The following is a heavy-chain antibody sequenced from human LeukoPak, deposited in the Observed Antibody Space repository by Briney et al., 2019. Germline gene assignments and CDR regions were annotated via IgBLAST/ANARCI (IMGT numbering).Heavy chain of an antibody. CDR1: GFTFSGFG. Sequence: GGSLRLSCVASGFTFSGFGMHWVRQAPGKGLEWVAVISYNARHEYYRDSVKGRFSISRDNSKNTVSLQMDSLTIEDTAVYYCVRGGSPPTSTWSLDEWGQGALVSFSS. V-gene: IGHV3-30*03. J-gene: IGHJ4*02. D-gene: IGHD2-2*01. CDR3: VRGGSPPTSTWSLDE. CDR2: ISYNARHE.